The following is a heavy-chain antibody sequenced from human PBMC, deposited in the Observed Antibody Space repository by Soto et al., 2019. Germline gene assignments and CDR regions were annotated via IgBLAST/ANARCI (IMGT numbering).Heavy chain of an antibody. Sequence: SVKVSCKASGGTFSSYAISWVRRAPGQGLEWMGGIIPIFGTANYAQKYQGRVTITADESTSTAYMELSSLRYEDTSVYYCAGDDSSSNAFDIWGQGTMVTVSS. J-gene: IGHJ3*02. CDR3: AGDDSSSNAFDI. CDR2: IIPIFGTA. V-gene: IGHV1-69*13. CDR1: GGTFSSYA. D-gene: IGHD6-6*01.